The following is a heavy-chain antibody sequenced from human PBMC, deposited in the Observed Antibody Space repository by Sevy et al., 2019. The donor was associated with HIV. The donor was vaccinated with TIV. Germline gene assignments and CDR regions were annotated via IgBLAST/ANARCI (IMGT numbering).Heavy chain of an antibody. CDR3: AKDFDSGYSSSWTPYNWFDP. CDR2: IRYDGSNK. Sequence: GSLRLSCAASGFTFSSYGMHWVRQAPGKGLEWVAFIRYDGSNKYYADSVKGRFTISRDNSKNTLYLQMNSLRAEDTAVYYCAKDFDSGYSSSWTPYNWFDPWGQGTLVTVSS. V-gene: IGHV3-30*02. CDR1: GFTFSSYG. J-gene: IGHJ5*02. D-gene: IGHD6-13*01.